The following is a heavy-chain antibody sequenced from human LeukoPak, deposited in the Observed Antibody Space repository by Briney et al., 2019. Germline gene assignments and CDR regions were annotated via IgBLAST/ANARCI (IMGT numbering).Heavy chain of an antibody. CDR3: ARGLYNWNLYYYYYMDV. D-gene: IGHD1-20*01. CDR2: INSDGSST. J-gene: IGHJ6*03. V-gene: IGHV3-74*01. CDR1: GFTFSSYW. Sequence: GGSLRLSCAASGFTFSSYWMHWVRQAPGKGLVWVSRINSDGSSTSYADSVKGRFTISRDSAKNTLYLQMNSLRAEDTAVYYCARGLYNWNLYYYYYMDVWGKGTTVTVSS.